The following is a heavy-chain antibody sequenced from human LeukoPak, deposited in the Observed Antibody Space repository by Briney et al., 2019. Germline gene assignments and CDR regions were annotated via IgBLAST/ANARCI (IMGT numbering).Heavy chain of an antibody. CDR1: GGSISSGGYY. D-gene: IGHD3-9*01. J-gene: IGHJ5*02. Sequence: SETLSLTCTVSGGSISSGGYYWSWIRQHPGKGLEWIGYIYYSGSTYYNPSLKSRVTISVDTSKYQFSLKLSSVTAADTAVYYCARGDGGYDILTGYYLGWFDPWGQGTLVTVSS. CDR2: IYYSGST. CDR3: ARGDGGYDILTGYYLGWFDP. V-gene: IGHV4-31*03.